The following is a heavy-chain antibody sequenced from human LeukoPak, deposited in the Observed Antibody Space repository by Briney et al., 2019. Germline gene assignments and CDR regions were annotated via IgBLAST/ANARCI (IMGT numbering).Heavy chain of an antibody. CDR1: GFTFSSYP. D-gene: IGHD3-22*01. CDR2: ISGNGGST. J-gene: IGHJ4*02. CDR3: ARVGYKNGGADYFDY. Sequence: PGGSLRLSCAASGFTFSSYPMHWVRQAPGKGPEYVSAISGNGGSTYYADSVKGRFTISRDNSKNTVYLQMGSLRPEDMAVYYCARVGYKNGGADYFDYWGRGTLVTVSS. V-gene: IGHV3-64*02.